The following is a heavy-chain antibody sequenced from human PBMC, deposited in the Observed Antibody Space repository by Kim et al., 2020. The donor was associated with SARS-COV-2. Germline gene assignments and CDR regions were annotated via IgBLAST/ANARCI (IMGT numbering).Heavy chain of an antibody. Sequence: GGSLRLSCAASGFTFSSYGMHWVRQAPGKGLEWVAVISYDGSNKYYADSVKGRFTISRDNSKNTLYLQMNSLRAEDTAVYYCAKVKYGPESLLWFGELKGGEAFDIWGQGTMVTVSS. V-gene: IGHV3-30*18. CDR2: ISYDGSNK. J-gene: IGHJ3*02. CDR3: AKVKYGPESLLWFGELKGGEAFDI. D-gene: IGHD3-10*01. CDR1: GFTFSSYG.